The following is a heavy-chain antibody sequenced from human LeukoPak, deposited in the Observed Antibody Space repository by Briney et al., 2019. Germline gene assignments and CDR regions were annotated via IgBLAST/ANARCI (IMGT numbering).Heavy chain of an antibody. CDR3: ARDQGSLTRSWYTGY. D-gene: IGHD6-13*01. V-gene: IGHV1-2*06. CDR1: GYTFTGYH. CDR2: INPYSGDT. J-gene: IGHJ4*02. Sequence: ASVKVSCKASGYTFTGYHIHWVRQAPGEGLEWMGRINPYSGDTNFAQKFQGRVTMTRDTSITTAYMDLSSLTPDDTAVYFCARDQGSLTRSWYTGYWGQGTQVTVSS.